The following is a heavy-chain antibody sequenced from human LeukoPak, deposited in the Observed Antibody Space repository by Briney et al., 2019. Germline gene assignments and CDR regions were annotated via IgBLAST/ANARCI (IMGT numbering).Heavy chain of an antibody. CDR1: RFTFNTYA. Sequence: GGSLRLSCAASRFTFNTYAVNWVRQAPGKGLEWVSAISGNGDITYYADSVRGRFTISRVNSKNTLYLQMNSLRAEDTAVYYCARVKRDCSGGSCYSYDYWGQGTLVTVSS. V-gene: IGHV3-23*01. CDR3: ARVKRDCSGGSCYSYDY. CDR2: ISGNGDIT. J-gene: IGHJ4*02. D-gene: IGHD2-15*01.